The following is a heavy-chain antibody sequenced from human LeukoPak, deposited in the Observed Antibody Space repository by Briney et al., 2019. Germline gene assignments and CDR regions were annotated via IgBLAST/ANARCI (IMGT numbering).Heavy chain of an antibody. CDR2: IYYSGST. J-gene: IGHJ4*02. CDR3: ARHHTGPPFRKLGTTSSGFFDY. CDR1: GGSISSYY. Sequence: PSETLSLTCTVSGGSISSYYWSWIRQPPGKGLEWIGYIYYSGSTNYNPSLKSRVTISVDTSKNQFSLKLSSVTAADTAVYYCARHHTGPPFRKLGTTSSGFFDYWGQGTLVTVSS. D-gene: IGHD3-16*01. V-gene: IGHV4-59*08.